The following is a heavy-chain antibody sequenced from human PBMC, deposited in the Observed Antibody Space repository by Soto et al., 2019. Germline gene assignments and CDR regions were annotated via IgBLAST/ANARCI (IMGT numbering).Heavy chain of an antibody. CDR2: ISSNGGST. CDR3: ARGGRGYEFDY. Sequence: EVQLVESGGGLVQSGGSLRLSCAASGFTFCSYAMHWVRQAPGKGLEYVSAISSNGGSTDYANSVKGRFTISRDNSKNTLDLQMGSLRAEDMAVYYCARGGRGYEFDYWGQGTLVTVSS. J-gene: IGHJ4*02. CDR1: GFTFCSYA. D-gene: IGHD5-12*01. V-gene: IGHV3-64*01.